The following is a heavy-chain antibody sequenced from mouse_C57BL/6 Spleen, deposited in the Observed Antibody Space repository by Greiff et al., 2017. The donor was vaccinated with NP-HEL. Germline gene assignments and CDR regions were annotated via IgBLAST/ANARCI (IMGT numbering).Heavy chain of an antibody. CDR1: GYTFTSYT. J-gene: IGHJ3*01. CDR3: AKDYHGSTQLGTEFAY. D-gene: IGHD1-1*01. V-gene: IGHV1-4*01. Sequence: VQLQQSGADLARPGASVKMSCTASGYTFTSYTMHWVKQRPGQGLEWIGYINPSSGYTKYNQKFKDKATLTADKSSSTADMQLSSLTSEDSAVYSCAKDYHGSTQLGTEFAYWGQGTLVTVSA. CDR2: INPSSGYT.